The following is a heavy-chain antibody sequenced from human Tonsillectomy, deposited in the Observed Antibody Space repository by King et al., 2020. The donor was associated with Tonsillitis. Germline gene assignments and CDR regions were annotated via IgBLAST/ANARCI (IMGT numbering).Heavy chain of an antibody. CDR1: GGSISSSSYY. J-gene: IGHJ5*02. CDR3: ASQTTVITFYESWFDP. V-gene: IGHV4-39*07. Sequence: QLQESGPRPVKPSETLSLTCTVSGGSISSSSYYWGWIRQPPGKGLEWIGSLYYSGSTYYNPSLKSRVTISVDTSKNKVSLKLSSLTAADTAVYYCASQTTVITFYESWFDPWGQGTLVTVSS. CDR2: LYYSGST. D-gene: IGHD4-11*01.